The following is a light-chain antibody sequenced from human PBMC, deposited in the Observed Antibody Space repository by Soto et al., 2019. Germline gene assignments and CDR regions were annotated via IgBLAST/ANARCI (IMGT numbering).Light chain of an antibody. J-gene: IGLJ1*01. V-gene: IGLV2-14*01. CDR2: DVS. Sequence: LTQPASVSGSPGQSITISCTGTSSDVGGYNYVSWYQQHPGKAPKFMIYDVSNRPSGVSNRFSGSKSGNTASLTISGLQAEDEADYYCTSYTTSNTRQIVFGTGTKVTVL. CDR1: SSDVGGYNY. CDR3: TSYTTSNTRQIV.